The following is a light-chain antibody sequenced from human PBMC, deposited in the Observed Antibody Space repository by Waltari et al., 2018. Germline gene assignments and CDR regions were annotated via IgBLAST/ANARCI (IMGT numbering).Light chain of an antibody. CDR2: AKN. J-gene: IGLJ2*01. V-gene: IGLV3-19*01. CDR3: HSRDASGVGGS. Sequence: SSELTQDPAVSVSMGQTVRITSPGDSPRSYYASWYQQRPGQAPRLGRYAKNNRPSGVPDRFSGSSSHNTASLTITGAQAEDEAAYYCHSRDASGVGGSFGGGTKLTVL. CDR1: SPRSYY.